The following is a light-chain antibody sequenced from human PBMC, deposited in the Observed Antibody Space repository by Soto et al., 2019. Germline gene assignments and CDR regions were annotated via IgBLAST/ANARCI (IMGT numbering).Light chain of an antibody. CDR2: GAT. CDR3: CSYAGSNTYV. V-gene: IGLV2-23*01. J-gene: IGLJ1*01. CDR1: SSDVGGYNL. Sequence: QSALTQPASVSASPGQLITISCTGRSSDVGGYNLVSWYQQHPGKAPQLMIFGATYRPSGVSNRFSASKSGNTASLTISGLQAEDEADYYCCSYAGSNTYVFGTGTKVTVL.